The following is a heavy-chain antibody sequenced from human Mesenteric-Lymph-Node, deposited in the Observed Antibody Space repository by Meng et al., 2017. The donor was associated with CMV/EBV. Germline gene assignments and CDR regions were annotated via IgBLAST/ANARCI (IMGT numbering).Heavy chain of an antibody. Sequence: GESLKISCAASAFTFSRHGMHWVRQAPGKGLEWLAVISNDGSSQNYADSVKGRFTISRDNSKNMLFLQMSSLRAEDTAVYFCARFEGLYNGFDVWGQGTVGT. CDR3: ARFEGLYNGFDV. CDR2: ISNDGSSQ. D-gene: IGHD3-10*01. J-gene: IGHJ3*01. CDR1: AFTFSRHG. V-gene: IGHV3-33*01.